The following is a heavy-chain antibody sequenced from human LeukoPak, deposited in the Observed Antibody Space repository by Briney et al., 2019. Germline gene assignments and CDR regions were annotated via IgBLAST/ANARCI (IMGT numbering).Heavy chain of an antibody. J-gene: IGHJ4*02. CDR3: ARDNYYDSSGYFH. V-gene: IGHV3-53*01. Sequence: GGSLRLSCAASGFTVSSNYMSWVRQAPGKGLEWVSVIYSGGSTYHADSVKGRFTISRDNSKNTLYLQMNSLRAEDTAVYYCARDNYYDSSGYFHWGQGTLVTVSS. CDR2: IYSGGST. CDR1: GFTVSSNY. D-gene: IGHD3-22*01.